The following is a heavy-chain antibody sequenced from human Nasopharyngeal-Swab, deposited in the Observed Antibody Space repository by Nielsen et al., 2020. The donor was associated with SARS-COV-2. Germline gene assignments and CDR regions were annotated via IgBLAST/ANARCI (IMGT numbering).Heavy chain of an antibody. CDR2: IDPSDSYT. J-gene: IGHJ5*02. CDR1: GYSFTSYW. V-gene: IGHV5-10-1*01. Sequence: GESLKISCKGSGYSFTSYWISWVRQMPGKGLEWMGRIDPSDSYTNYSPSFQGHVTISADKSISTAHLQWSSLKASDTAMYYCARHWSDPGNWFDPWGQGTLVTVSS. CDR3: ARHWSDPGNWFDP.